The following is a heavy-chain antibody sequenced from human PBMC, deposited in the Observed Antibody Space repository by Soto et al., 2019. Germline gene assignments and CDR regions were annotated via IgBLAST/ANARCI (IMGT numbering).Heavy chain of an antibody. D-gene: IGHD4-17*01. Sequence: SETLSLTCTVSGGSVTNSSYYWGWIRQSPGKGLEWIGSVYYRGRSYSKSSVKSRVTISVDTSKNRFSLSLNSVTASDTAVYFCVSQRTTVPTQAYFDYWGPGAMVTVSS. CDR3: VSQRTTVPTQAYFDY. CDR1: GGSVTNSSYY. J-gene: IGHJ4*02. V-gene: IGHV4-39*01. CDR2: VYYRGRS.